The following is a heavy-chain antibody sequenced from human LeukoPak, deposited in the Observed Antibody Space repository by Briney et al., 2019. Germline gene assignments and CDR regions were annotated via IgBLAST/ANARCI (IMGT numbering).Heavy chain of an antibody. CDR1: GFTFSNYA. J-gene: IGHJ4*02. V-gene: IGHV3-23*01. CDR3: ARIPPRSGGSEPTNHIDY. Sequence: PGRSLRLSCEASGFTFSNYAMSWVRQAPGKGLEWVSAISDSGNAAYSADSVQGRFTISRDNSKNAVFLQMNSLRVADTAVYYCARIPPRSGGSEPTNHIDYWGRGTLVTVSS. D-gene: IGHD2-8*02. CDR2: ISDSGNAA.